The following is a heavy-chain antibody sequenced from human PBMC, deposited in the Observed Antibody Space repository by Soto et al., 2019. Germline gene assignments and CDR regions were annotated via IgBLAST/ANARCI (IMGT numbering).Heavy chain of an antibody. J-gene: IGHJ6*02. D-gene: IGHD3-10*01. CDR2: INSDGSIA. CDR1: GFIFNTYW. Sequence: GGSLRLSCAASGFIFNTYWMHWVRQAPGKGLVWISRINSDGSIADYADSVRGRITISRDNTKNTVYLQMNSLRDEDTAVYYCARVYSYGSGNSVYYGVDVWGQGTTVTVSS. CDR3: ARVYSYGSGNSVYYGVDV. V-gene: IGHV3-74*01.